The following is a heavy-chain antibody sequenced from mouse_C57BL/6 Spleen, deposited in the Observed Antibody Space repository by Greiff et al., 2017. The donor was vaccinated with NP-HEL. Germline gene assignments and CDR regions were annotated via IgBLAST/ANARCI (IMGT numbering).Heavy chain of an antibody. V-gene: IGHV1-64*01. Sequence: QVQLQQSGAELVKPGASVKLSCKASGYTFTSYWMHWVKQRPGQGLEWIGMIHPNSGSTNYNEKFKSKATLTVDNSSSTAYMQLSSLTSEDSAVYYWTRDDLPRAYRGQGTLVTVSA. J-gene: IGHJ3*01. D-gene: IGHD2-1*01. CDR1: GYTFTSYW. CDR3: TRDDLPRAY. CDR2: IHPNSGST.